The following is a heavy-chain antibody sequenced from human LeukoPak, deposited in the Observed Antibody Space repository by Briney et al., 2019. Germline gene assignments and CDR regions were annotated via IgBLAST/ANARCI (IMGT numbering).Heavy chain of an antibody. CDR3: ARDRSYYYDSSGYYPGDY. J-gene: IGHJ4*02. Sequence: PGGSLRLSCAASGFTFSSYWMGWVRQAPGKGLEWVANIKQDGSEKYYVDSVKGRFTISRDNAKNSLYLQMYSLRAEDTAVYYCARDRSYYYDSSGYYPGDYWGQGTLVTVSS. V-gene: IGHV3-7*01. D-gene: IGHD3-22*01. CDR1: GFTFSSYW. CDR2: IKQDGSEK.